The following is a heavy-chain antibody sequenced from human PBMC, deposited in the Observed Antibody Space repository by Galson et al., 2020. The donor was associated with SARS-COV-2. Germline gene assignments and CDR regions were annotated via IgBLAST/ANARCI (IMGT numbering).Heavy chain of an antibody. V-gene: IGHV6-1*01. CDR3: VREASLNYYCDY. J-gene: IGHJ4*02. Sequence: SQTLSLTCVISGDSVSDNSAAWNWIRQSPSRGLEWLGRTYYRSRWYNDYAVSVRSRITINPDTSKNQFSLQLNSVTPDDTAVYYCVREASLNYYCDYWGQGTLVTVSS. CDR2: TYYRSRWYN. CDR1: GDSVSDNSAA.